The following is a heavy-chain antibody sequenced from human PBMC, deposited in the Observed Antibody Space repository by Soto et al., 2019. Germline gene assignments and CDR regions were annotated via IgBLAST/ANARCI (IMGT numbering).Heavy chain of an antibody. J-gene: IGHJ6*02. CDR2: INPNSGGT. D-gene: IGHD3-10*01. V-gene: IGHV1-2*02. CDR3: ARDKMGSGYYYYGMDV. CDR1: GYTFTGYY. Sequence: ASVKVSCKASGYTFTGYYMHWVRQAPGQGLEWMGWINPNSGGTNYAQKFQGRVTMTRDTSISTAYMELSRLRSDDTAVYYCARDKMGSGYYYYGMDVRGQGTTVTVSS.